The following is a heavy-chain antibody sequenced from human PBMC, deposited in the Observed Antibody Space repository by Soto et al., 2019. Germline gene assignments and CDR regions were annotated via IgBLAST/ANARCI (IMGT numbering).Heavy chain of an antibody. Sequence: GGSLRLSCAASGFTFSSYEMNWVRQAPGKGLEWVSYISSSGSTIYYADSVKGRFTISRDNAKNSLYLQMNSLRAKDTAVYYCARGRVAARHLDYWGQGTLVTVSS. V-gene: IGHV3-48*03. D-gene: IGHD6-6*01. CDR3: ARGRVAARHLDY. J-gene: IGHJ4*02. CDR2: ISSSGSTI. CDR1: GFTFSSYE.